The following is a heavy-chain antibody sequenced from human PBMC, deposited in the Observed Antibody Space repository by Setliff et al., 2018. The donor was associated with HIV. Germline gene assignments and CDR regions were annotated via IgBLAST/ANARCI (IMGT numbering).Heavy chain of an antibody. J-gene: IGHJ3*02. CDR2: IYYSGSN. Sequence: SETLSLTCIVSGGSVSSTSHYWGWVRQPPGKGLVWIGTIYYSGSNYDNSSLKSRVTMSVDTSKNLFSLRWSSVTAADTAVYYCARHSGRLLDRYAFDIWGQGTMVTVSS. D-gene: IGHD1-26*01. V-gene: IGHV4-39*01. CDR1: GGSVSSTSHY. CDR3: ARHSGRLLDRYAFDI.